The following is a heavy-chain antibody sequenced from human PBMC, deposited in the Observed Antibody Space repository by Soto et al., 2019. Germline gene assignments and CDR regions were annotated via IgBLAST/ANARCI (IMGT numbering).Heavy chain of an antibody. CDR2: INAGNGNT. J-gene: IGHJ6*02. V-gene: IGHV1-3*01. D-gene: IGHD5-18*01. Sequence: ASVKVSCKASGYTFTSYAMHWVRQAPGQRLEWMGWINAGNGNTKYSQKFQGRVTITRDTSASTAYMELSSLRPEDTDVYYCARDWSGYSYGSRAPYYYYGMEVWGQGTTVTVSS. CDR3: ARDWSGYSYGSRAPYYYYGMEV. CDR1: GYTFTSYA.